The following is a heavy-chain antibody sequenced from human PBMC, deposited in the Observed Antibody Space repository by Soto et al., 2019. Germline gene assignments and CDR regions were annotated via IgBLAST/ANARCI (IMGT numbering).Heavy chain of an antibody. D-gene: IGHD3-3*01. J-gene: IGHJ6*02. CDR2: INPNSGGT. Sequence: ASVKVSCKASGYTFTGYYMHWVRQAPGQGLEWMGWINPNSGGTNYAQKFQGRVTMTRDTSISTAYIELSRLRSDDTAVYYCARGNDFWSGYYLYYYYGMDVWGQGTTVTVSS. CDR1: GYTFTGYY. V-gene: IGHV1-2*02. CDR3: ARGNDFWSGYYLYYYYGMDV.